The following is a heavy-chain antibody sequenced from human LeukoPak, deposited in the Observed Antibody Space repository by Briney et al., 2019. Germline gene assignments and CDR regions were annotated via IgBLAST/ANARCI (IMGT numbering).Heavy chain of an antibody. CDR2: IYYTGST. J-gene: IGHJ4*02. CDR3: ARNLIPEQLVLNF. Sequence: ASETLSLTCTVSGGSISNYYWNWIRQPPGKGLEWIGYIYYTGSTNYNPSLKSRVTMSVDTSKDQFSLNLKSVTPEDTAVYYCARNLIPEQLVLNFWGQGTLVTVSS. V-gene: IGHV4-59*01. D-gene: IGHD6-13*01. CDR1: GGSISNYY.